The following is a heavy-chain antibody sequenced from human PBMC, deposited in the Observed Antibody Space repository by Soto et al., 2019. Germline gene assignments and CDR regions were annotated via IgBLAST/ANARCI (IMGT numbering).Heavy chain of an antibody. V-gene: IGHV3-15*01. J-gene: IGHJ1*01. Sequence: EVQLVESGGGLVEPGGSLRLSCAASGFTFSNAWMSWVRQAPGKGLEWVDRIKSKKDGGATDFAAPVKGRFAISRDDSKNTLYLQMNSLKTEDTAVYFCTTDYYDATGYYGYFQYWGQGTLLTVSS. CDR2: IKSKKDGGAT. D-gene: IGHD3-22*01. CDR1: GFTFSNAW. CDR3: TTDYYDATGYYGYFQY.